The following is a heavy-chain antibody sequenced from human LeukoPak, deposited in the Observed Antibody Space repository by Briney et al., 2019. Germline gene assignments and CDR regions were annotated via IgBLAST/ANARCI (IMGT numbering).Heavy chain of an antibody. V-gene: IGHV3-23*01. CDR3: AKAPVTSCRGAFCYPFDS. CDR2: ISGSGGST. CDR1: GFTFSSYA. J-gene: IGHJ4*02. Sequence: GGSLRLSCAASGFTFSSYAMSWVRQAPGKGLEWVSLISGSGGSTYYADSVKGRFTISRDNSKNTLYLQMNSLRVEDAAVYYCAKAPVTSCRGAFCYPFDSWGQGTLVTVSS. D-gene: IGHD2-15*01.